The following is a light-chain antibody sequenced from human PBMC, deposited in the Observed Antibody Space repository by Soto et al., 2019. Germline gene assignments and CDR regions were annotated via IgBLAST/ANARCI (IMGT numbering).Light chain of an antibody. CDR2: DAS. Sequence: IVLTSSPATLSLSPGERATLSCRASQSVSSYLAWYQQKPGQAPRLLIYDASNRATGIPARFSGSGSGTDFTLTISSLEPEDFAVYYCQQRSNWLTFGGGTKVDIK. J-gene: IGKJ4*01. V-gene: IGKV3-11*01. CDR3: QQRSNWLT. CDR1: QSVSSY.